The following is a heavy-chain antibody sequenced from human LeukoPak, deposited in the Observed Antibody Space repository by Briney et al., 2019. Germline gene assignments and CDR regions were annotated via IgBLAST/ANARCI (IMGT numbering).Heavy chain of an antibody. CDR2: IDPNSGGT. J-gene: IGHJ5*02. D-gene: IGHD6-19*01. CDR3: GRDSSGWYRLFGP. CDR1: GYTFTGYY. V-gene: IGHV1-2*02. Sequence: ASVKVSCKTSGYTFTGYYIHWVRQAPGQGLEWMGWIDPNSGGTNYAQKFQGRVTMTRDTSISTAYMELSGLRSDDTAVYYCGRDSSGWYRLFGPWGQGTLVTVSS.